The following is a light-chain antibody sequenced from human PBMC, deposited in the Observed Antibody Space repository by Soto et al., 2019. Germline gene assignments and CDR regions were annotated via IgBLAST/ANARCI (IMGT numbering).Light chain of an antibody. J-gene: IGLJ1*01. Sequence: QSVLTQPASVSGSPGQSITISCTGTSGDIGAYKYVSWYQQHPDKAPKVMIYDVSNRPSGVSNRFSGSKSGNTASLTISGLQAEDEADYYCSSYTSSNADVFGTGTKVTVL. CDR3: SSYTSSNADV. V-gene: IGLV2-14*03. CDR1: SGDIGAYKY. CDR2: DVS.